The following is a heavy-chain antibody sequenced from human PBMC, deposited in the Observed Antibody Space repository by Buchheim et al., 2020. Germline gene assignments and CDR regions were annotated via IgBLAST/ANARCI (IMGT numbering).Heavy chain of an antibody. Sequence: VQLQESGPGLVKPSQTLSLTCTVSGGSISSGGYYWSWVRQAPGKGLEWVGRIKSKTDGGTTDYAAPVKGRFTISRDDSKNTLYLQMNSLKTEDTAVYYCTGRIVYWGQGTL. CDR2: IKSKTDGGTT. J-gene: IGHJ4*02. D-gene: IGHD2-15*01. V-gene: IGHV3-15*01. CDR3: TGRIVY. CDR1: GGSISSGGYY.